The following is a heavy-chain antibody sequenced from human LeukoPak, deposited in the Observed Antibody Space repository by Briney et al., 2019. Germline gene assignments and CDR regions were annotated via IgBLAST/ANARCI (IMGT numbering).Heavy chain of an antibody. CDR1: GGSISSGGYY. J-gene: IGHJ4*02. D-gene: IGHD4-23*01. V-gene: IGHV4-31*03. Sequence: SETLSLTCTVSGGSISSGGYYWSWIRQHRGKGLEWIGYIYYSGSTYYNPSLKSRVTISVDTSKNQFSLKLSSVTAADTAVYYCARVEYYGGNSEGFYFDYWGQGTLVTVSS. CDR3: ARVEYYGGNSEGFYFDY. CDR2: IYYSGST.